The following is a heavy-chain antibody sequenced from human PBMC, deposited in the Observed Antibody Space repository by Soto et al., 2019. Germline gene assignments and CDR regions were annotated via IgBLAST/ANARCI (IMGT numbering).Heavy chain of an antibody. CDR1: GFTFSSYG. V-gene: IGHV3-30*18. Sequence: QVQLVESGGGVVQPGRSLRLSCAASGFTFSSYGMHWVRQAPGKGLEWVAVISYDGSNKYYADSVKGRFTISRDNSKKRLYLQMNSLRAEDTDVYYCAKDLGYCVSTSCYGGFDYWGQGTLVTVSS. J-gene: IGHJ4*02. D-gene: IGHD2-2*01. CDR3: AKDLGYCVSTSCYGGFDY. CDR2: ISYDGSNK.